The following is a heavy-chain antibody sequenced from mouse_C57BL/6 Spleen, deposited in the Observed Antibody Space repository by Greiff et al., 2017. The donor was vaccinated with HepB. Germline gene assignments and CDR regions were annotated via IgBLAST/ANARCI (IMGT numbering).Heavy chain of an antibody. Sequence: DVKLVESGPGLVKPSQSLSLTCSVTGYSITSGYYWNWIRQFPGNKLEWMGYISYDGSNNYNPSLKNRISITRDTSKNQFFLKLNSVTTEDTATYYCARDLTGTNYWGQGTTLTVSS. CDR2: ISYDGSN. D-gene: IGHD4-1*01. CDR3: ARDLTGTNY. J-gene: IGHJ2*01. V-gene: IGHV3-6*01. CDR1: GYSITSGYY.